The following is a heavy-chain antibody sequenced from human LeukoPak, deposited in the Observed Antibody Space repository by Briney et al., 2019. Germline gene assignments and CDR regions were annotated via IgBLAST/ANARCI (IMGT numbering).Heavy chain of an antibody. CDR2: IYWNDDK. V-gene: IGHV2-5*01. J-gene: IGHJ4*02. Sequence: SGXXXVKPTPTLTLTCTFSGFSLRTSGVGVGWIRQPPGKALEWLSLIYWNDDKRYSPSLKSRLTITKDTSKNQVVLTMTNMDPVDTATYYCAHRQRYLGYFDYWGQGTLVTVSS. CDR1: GFSLRTSGVG. CDR3: AHRQRYLGYFDY. D-gene: IGHD3-9*01.